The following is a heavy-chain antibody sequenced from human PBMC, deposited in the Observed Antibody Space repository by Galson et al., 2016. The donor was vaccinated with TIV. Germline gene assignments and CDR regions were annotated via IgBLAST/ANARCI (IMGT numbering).Heavy chain of an antibody. V-gene: IGHV4-39*01. J-gene: IGHJ4*02. CDR2: IYYSGST. Sequence: LSLTCTVSGGSIRSSTNYWGWIRQPPGKGLEWIGSIYYSGSTSYNPSLKSRVTISVATSKNQFSLKLSSVTAADTAVYYCATGGQGFGTFDYWGQGTLITVSS. CDR3: ATGGQGFGTFDY. D-gene: IGHD3-16*01. CDR1: GGSIRSSTNY.